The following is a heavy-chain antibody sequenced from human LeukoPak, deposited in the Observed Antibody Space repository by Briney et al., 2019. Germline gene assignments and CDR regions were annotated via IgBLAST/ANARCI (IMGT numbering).Heavy chain of an antibody. Sequence: SETLSLTCTVSGGSISSYYWSWIRQPPGKGLEWIGHIYYSGSTDYNPSLKSRVTISVDTSKNQFSLKLTSVTAADTAVYYCARSYSNYVAFDIWGQGTMATVSS. CDR1: GGSISSYY. CDR3: ARSYSNYVAFDI. J-gene: IGHJ3*02. D-gene: IGHD4-11*01. V-gene: IGHV4-59*01. CDR2: IYYSGST.